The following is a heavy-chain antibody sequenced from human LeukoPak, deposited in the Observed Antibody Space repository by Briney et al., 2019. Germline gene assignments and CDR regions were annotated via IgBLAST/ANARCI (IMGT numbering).Heavy chain of an antibody. Sequence: GASVKVSCKTSGDTFTTYAIIWVRQAPGQALEWMGGIIPIFGSSNYAQKFQGRVTITADESTTTAYMELSSLRSEDTAVYYCARVTHTELSTWFDPWGQGTLVTVSS. CDR3: ARVTHTELSTWFDP. CDR1: GDTFTTYA. V-gene: IGHV1-69*13. D-gene: IGHD5-18*01. J-gene: IGHJ5*02. CDR2: IIPIFGSS.